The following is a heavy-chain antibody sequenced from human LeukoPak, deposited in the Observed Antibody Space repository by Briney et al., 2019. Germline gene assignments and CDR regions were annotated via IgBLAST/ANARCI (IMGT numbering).Heavy chain of an antibody. D-gene: IGHD3-22*01. V-gene: IGHV1-69*05. Sequence: GASVKVSCKASGYTFTSYDISWVRQAPGQGLEWMGRIIPTFGTANYAQKFQGRVTITTDESTSTAYIELSSLRSEDTAVYYCARGGVFYYDSSPFDYWGQGTLVTVSS. CDR3: ARGGVFYYDSSPFDY. J-gene: IGHJ4*02. CDR2: IIPTFGTA. CDR1: GYTFTSYD.